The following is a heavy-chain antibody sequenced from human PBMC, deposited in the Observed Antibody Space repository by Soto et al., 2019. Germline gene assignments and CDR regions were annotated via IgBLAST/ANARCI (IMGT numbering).Heavy chain of an antibody. D-gene: IGHD2-2*01. CDR2: IIPIFGTA. V-gene: IGHV1-69*06. J-gene: IGHJ4*02. CDR3: AGVYCRSTRCPYYCDY. Sequence: QVQLVQSGAEVKKPGSSVKVSCKASGGTFSSYAISWVRQAPGQGLEWMGGIIPIFGTANYAQKFQGRVTITADKSTRTAYMGLSSLRSEDTAVYYCAGVYCRSTRCPYYCDYWGQGTLVTVSS. CDR1: GGTFSSYA.